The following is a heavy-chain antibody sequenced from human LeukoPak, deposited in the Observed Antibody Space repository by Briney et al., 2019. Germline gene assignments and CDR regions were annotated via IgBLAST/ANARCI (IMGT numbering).Heavy chain of an antibody. CDR1: GGTFSSYA. D-gene: IGHD1-1*01. CDR2: IIPIFGTA. J-gene: IGHJ4*02. V-gene: IGHV1-69*05. Sequence: SVKVSCKASGGTFSSYAISWGRQAPGQGPEWMGGIIPIFGTANYAQKFQGRVTITTDESTSTAYMELSSLRSEDTAVYYCARGPELERFDYWGQGTLVTVSS. CDR3: ARGPELERFDY.